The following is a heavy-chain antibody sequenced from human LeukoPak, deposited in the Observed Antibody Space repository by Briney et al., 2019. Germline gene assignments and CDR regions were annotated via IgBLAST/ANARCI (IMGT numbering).Heavy chain of an antibody. V-gene: IGHV4-61*02. CDR3: ASASPRSGVFDY. CDR1: GDSISSGDYY. Sequence: ASQTLSLTCTVSGDSISSGDYYWTWIRQPAGKGLEWIGRIYTSGSTNYNPSLKSRVTMSVDTSKNQFSLKLTSVTAADTAVYFCASASPRSGVFDYWGQGTLVTVSP. J-gene: IGHJ4*02. D-gene: IGHD3-10*01. CDR2: IYTSGST.